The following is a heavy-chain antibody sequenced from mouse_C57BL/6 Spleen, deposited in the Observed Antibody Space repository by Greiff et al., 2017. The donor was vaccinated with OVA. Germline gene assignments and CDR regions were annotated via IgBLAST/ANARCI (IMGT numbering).Heavy chain of an antibody. J-gene: IGHJ2*01. CDR3: ARSITTVVATDD. CDR1: GYAFSSSW. V-gene: IGHV1-82*01. Sequence: QVQLQQPGPELVKPGASVKISCKASGYAFSSSWMNWVKQRHGKGLEWIGRIYPGDGDTNYNGKFKGKATLTADNSSSTAYMHLSSLTSEDSSVYVWARSITTVVATDDWGQGTTLTVSS. D-gene: IGHD1-1*01. CDR2: IYPGDGDT.